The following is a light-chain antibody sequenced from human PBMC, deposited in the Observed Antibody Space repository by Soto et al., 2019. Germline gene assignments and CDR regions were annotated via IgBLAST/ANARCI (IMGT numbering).Light chain of an antibody. V-gene: IGLV2-14*01. J-gene: IGLJ3*02. CDR3: SSYTTSNPWV. CDR2: EVR. CDR1: SSDVGDYDY. Sequence: QSALTQPASVSGSPGQSITISCTGTSSDVGDYDYVSWYQQHPGKAPKLMIYEVRNRPSGVSNRFSGSKSGNTASLAISGLQAEDEDNYYCSSYTTSNPWVFGGGPKLTVL.